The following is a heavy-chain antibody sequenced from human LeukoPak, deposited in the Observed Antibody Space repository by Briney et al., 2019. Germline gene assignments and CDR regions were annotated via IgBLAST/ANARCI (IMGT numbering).Heavy chain of an antibody. CDR1: GFTFSGSS. J-gene: IGHJ4*02. CDR2: ISGSSGYI. D-gene: IGHD1-1*01. CDR3: ARNEWGSYYFDY. Sequence: GGSLRLSCAASGFTFSGSSMSWVRQAPGKGLEWVSSISGSSGYIYYADSVKGRFTISRDNAKNSLYLQMNSLRAEDTAVYYCARNEWGSYYFDYWGQGTLVTVSS. V-gene: IGHV3-21*01.